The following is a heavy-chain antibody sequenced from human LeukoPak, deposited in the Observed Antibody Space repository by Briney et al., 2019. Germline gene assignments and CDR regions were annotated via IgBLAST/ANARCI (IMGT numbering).Heavy chain of an antibody. V-gene: IGHV3-23*01. CDR2: ISGSGGST. CDR1: GFTFSSYA. CDR3: AKEPPLRFFEWLLYFDY. J-gene: IGHJ4*02. D-gene: IGHD3-3*01. Sequence: GGSLRLSCAASGFTFSSYAMSWVRQAPGNGLEWVSAISGSGGSTYYADSVKGRFTISRDNSKNTLYLQMNSLRAEDTAVYYCAKEPPLRFFEWLLYFDYWGQGTLVTVSS.